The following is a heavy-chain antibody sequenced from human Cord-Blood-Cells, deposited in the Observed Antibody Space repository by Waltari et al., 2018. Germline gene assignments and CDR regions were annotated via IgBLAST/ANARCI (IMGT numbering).Heavy chain of an antibody. J-gene: IGHJ4*02. CDR3: ARHEWGEILYLSGRGVVTHFDY. CDR1: GGSISSSSYY. CDR2: IYYSGST. V-gene: IGHV4-39*01. D-gene: IGHD3-3*01. Sequence: QLQLQESGPGLVKPSETLSLTCTVSGGSISSSSYYWGWIRQPPGKGLEWIGSIYYSGSTYSNPSLKSRVTISVDTSKNQFSLKLSSVTAADTAVYYCARHEWGEILYLSGRGVVTHFDYWGQGTLVTVSS.